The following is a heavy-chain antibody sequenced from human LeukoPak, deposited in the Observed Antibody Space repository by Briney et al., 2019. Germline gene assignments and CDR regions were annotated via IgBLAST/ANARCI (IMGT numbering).Heavy chain of an antibody. Sequence: GASVKVSCKVSGYTLTELSMHWVRQAPGKGLEWMGGFDPEDGETIYAQKFQGRVTMTEDTSTDTAYMELSSLRSEDTAVYYCATNPGGYGFLACYSQWGPGTLVTRSP. J-gene: IGHJ4*01. V-gene: IGHV1-24*01. CDR1: GYTLTELS. D-gene: IGHD3/OR15-3a*01. CDR3: ATNPGGYGFLACYSQ. CDR2: FDPEDGET.